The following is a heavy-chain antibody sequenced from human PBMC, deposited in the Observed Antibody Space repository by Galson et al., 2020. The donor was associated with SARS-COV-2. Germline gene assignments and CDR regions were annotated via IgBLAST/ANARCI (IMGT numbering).Heavy chain of an antibody. CDR3: ATSGYFLTNHFDP. CDR2: IYYSGNM. D-gene: IGHD3-22*01. Sequence: SETLSLTCTVSGGSISSSNYYWGWIRQPPGKGLEWIGTIYYSGNMYYNPSFKSRVTISVDTSKNQVSLTLNSVTAADTAVYYCATSGYFLTNHFDPWCRGALVTVSS. CDR1: GGSISSSNYY. J-gene: IGHJ5*02. V-gene: IGHV4-39*07.